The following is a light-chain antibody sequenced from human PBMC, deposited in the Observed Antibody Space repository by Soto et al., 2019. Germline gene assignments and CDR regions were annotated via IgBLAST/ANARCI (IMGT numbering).Light chain of an antibody. J-gene: IGKJ4*01. CDR1: QSVSSNY. V-gene: IGKV3-20*01. CDR3: QHYGSSPLT. Sequence: EIVLTQSPGTLSLSPGERATLSCRASQSVSSNYLAWYQQKPGQAPRLLIYGASSRATGIPDRFSGSGSGTEFTLTISRLEPEDFAVYHCQHYGSSPLTFGGGTKVEIK. CDR2: GAS.